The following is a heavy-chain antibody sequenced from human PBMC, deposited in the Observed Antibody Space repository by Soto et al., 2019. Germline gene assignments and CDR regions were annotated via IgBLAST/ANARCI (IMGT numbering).Heavy chain of an antibody. V-gene: IGHV3-30*03. Sequence: XXSLRLSCAASRFTFNSYGMHWVRQAPGXGMEWVAVIXYDGSXKSYEDSVNGRXTIYRDKSASTAYMEMSRLRSEDTDVYYCARSYSSSWHHLSWGQGTMVTVYS. J-gene: IGHJ1*01. D-gene: IGHD6-13*01. CDR3: ARSYSSSWHHLS. CDR2: IXYDGSXK. CDR1: RFTFNSYG.